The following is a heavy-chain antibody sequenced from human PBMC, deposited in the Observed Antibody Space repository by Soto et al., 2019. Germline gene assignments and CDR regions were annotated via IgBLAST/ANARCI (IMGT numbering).Heavy chain of an antibody. CDR3: ARPYCSGGSCYRAHFDY. Sequence: GASVKVSRKTSGYTFTSYYMHWGRQAPGQVLEWMGIINPSGGSTSYAQKFQGRVTMTRDTSTSTVYMELSSLRSEDTAVYYCARPYCSGGSCYRAHFDYWGQGTLVTVSS. CDR2: INPSGGST. D-gene: IGHD2-15*01. CDR1: GYTFTSYY. V-gene: IGHV1-46*01. J-gene: IGHJ4*02.